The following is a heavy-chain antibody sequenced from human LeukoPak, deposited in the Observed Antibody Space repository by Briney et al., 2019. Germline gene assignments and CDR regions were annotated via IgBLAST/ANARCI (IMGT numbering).Heavy chain of an antibody. V-gene: IGHV4-61*02. CDR3: ARHLPVGATVDP. Sequence: PSETLSLTCTVSGGSINSGNYYWSWIRQPAGKGLEWIGRIYTSGSTNYNPSLKSRVTISVDTSKNQFSLKLSSVTAADTAVYYCARHLPVGATVDPWGQGTLVTVSS. J-gene: IGHJ5*02. CDR1: GGSINSGNYY. CDR2: IYTSGST. D-gene: IGHD1-26*01.